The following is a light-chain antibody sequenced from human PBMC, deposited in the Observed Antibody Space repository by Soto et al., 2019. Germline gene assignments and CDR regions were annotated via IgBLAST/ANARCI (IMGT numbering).Light chain of an antibody. CDR2: VAS. Sequence: DIQMTQSPSSLSASVGDRVTITCRASQGISNYLAWYQQKPGKVPKLLIYVASTLQSGVPSRFSGSGSGTDFTLTISSMQPEDVATYYCQKDNSAPLLTFGPGTKVDIK. V-gene: IGKV1-27*01. J-gene: IGKJ3*01. CDR3: QKDNSAPLLT. CDR1: QGISNY.